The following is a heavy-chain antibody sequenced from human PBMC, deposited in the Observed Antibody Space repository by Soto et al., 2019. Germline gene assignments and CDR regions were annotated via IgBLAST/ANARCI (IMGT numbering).Heavy chain of an antibody. CDR2: ISYNGKYE. J-gene: IGHJ4*02. CDR1: GFTFSTYT. Sequence: QVHLVESGGGVVQPGRSLRLSCAASGFTFSTYTMHWVRQAPGKGLEWVADISYNGKYEYYADSVKGRFTISRDNSMTTLDLQMNSLAPEDTAVYYGATPPGGAAYWGQGTLVTVSS. CDR3: ATPPGGAAY. V-gene: IGHV3-30*04. D-gene: IGHD6-25*01.